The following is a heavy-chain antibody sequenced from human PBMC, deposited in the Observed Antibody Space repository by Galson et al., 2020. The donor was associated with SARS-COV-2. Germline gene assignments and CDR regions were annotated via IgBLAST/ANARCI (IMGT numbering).Heavy chain of an antibody. V-gene: IGHV1-8*01. Sequence: ASVKVSCKASGYTFTSYDINWVRQATGQGLEWMGWMNPNCGNTGYAQKFQGRVTMTRNTSISTAYMELSSLRSEDTAVYYCARGRITIFGVVIIGDHWGQGTLVTVSS. J-gene: IGHJ4*02. CDR1: GYTFTSYD. D-gene: IGHD3-3*01. CDR2: MNPNCGNT. CDR3: ARGRITIFGVVIIGDH.